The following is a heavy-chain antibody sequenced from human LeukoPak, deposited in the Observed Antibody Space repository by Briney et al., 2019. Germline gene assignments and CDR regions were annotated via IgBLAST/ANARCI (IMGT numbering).Heavy chain of an antibody. Sequence: PSETLSLTCTVSGDSITNNYWAWIRQPPGKGLEWIGYTHDSGNSNYNPSLRSRVTISVDTSKNQFSLRLTSVTAADTAVYYCARLPELYSYGFDYWGQGTLVTVSS. CDR3: ARLPELYSYGFDY. CDR2: THDSGNS. CDR1: GDSITNNY. J-gene: IGHJ4*02. D-gene: IGHD5-18*01. V-gene: IGHV4-59*13.